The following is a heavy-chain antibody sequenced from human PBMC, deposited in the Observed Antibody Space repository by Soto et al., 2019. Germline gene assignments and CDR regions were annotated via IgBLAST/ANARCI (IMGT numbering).Heavy chain of an antibody. J-gene: IGHJ4*02. D-gene: IGHD6-6*01. CDR1: GFPFSDYY. CDR3: ARTLAARFDY. CDR2: ITNNGSTK. V-gene: IGHV3-11*01. Sequence: CGSQRLSCAASGFPFSDYYMSWIRQAPRKGLEWVSHITNNGSTKYYADSVKGRFTISRDNAKNSLFLQMNSLRAEDTAVYYCARTLAARFDYWGQGTPVTVSS.